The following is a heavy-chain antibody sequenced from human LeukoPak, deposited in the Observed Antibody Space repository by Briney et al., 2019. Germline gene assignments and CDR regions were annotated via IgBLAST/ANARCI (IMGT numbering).Heavy chain of an antibody. J-gene: IGHJ6*04. CDR2: INAGSGNT. V-gene: IGHV1-3*01. Sequence: GSVKVSCKASGCTFTSYAMHWVRPAPGQRLEWMGWINAGSGNTKYSQKFQGRVTITRHTSASTDYMELSSQRSEDTAVYYCARWGGTVAGNGVRYYYRMAVWGKGTTVTVSS. CDR3: ARWGGTVAGNGVRYYYRMAV. D-gene: IGHD6-19*01. CDR1: GCTFTSYA.